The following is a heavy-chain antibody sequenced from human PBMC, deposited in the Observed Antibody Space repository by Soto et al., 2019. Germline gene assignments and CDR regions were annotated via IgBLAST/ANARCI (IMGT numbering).Heavy chain of an antibody. CDR2: ISYDGSNK. D-gene: IGHD3-3*01. J-gene: IGHJ6*02. V-gene: IGHV3-30-3*01. CDR1: GFTFSSYA. CDR3: VRYYDFWSGMNPPTYYYGMDV. Sequence: GGSLRLSCAASGFTFSSYAMHWVRQAPGKGLEWVAVISYDGSNKYYADSVKGRFTISRDNSKNTLYLQMNSLRAEDTAVYYCVRYYDFWSGMNPPTYYYGMDVWGQGTTVTVSS.